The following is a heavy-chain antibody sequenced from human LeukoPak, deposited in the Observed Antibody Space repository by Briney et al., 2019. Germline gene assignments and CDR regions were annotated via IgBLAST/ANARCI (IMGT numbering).Heavy chain of an antibody. V-gene: IGHV3-23*01. CDR1: GYTFSIYA. J-gene: IGHJ4*02. CDR2: ISGSGGST. CDR3: AKDSSGPDY. D-gene: IGHD3-22*01. Sequence: GGSLRLFCAASGYTFSIYAMSWARGARGGGLEWVSAISGSGGSTYYADSVKGRFTISRDNAKNSLYLQMNSLRAEDTAVYYCAKDSSGPDYWGQGTLVTVSS.